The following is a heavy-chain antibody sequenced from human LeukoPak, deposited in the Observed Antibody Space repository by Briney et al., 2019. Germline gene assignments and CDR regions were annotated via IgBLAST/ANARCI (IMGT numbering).Heavy chain of an antibody. CDR3: ARALSLVRGVITNYFDY. J-gene: IGHJ4*02. Sequence: GGSLSLSCVASGFTFRSYWMSWVRQAPGKGLEWVANIKQDGREKYYVASVKGRFPISRDHAKNSLYLQMNSLRAEDTAVYYCARALSLVRGVITNYFDYWGQGTLVTVSS. V-gene: IGHV3-7*03. CDR2: IKQDGREK. D-gene: IGHD3-10*01. CDR1: GFTFRSYW.